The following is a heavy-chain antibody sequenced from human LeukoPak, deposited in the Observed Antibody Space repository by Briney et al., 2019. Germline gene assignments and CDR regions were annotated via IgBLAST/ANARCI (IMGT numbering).Heavy chain of an antibody. Sequence: SETLSLTCTVSGGSISSYYWSWIRQPPGKGLEWIGYIYYSGSTNYNPSLKSRVTISVDTSKNQFSLKLSSVTAADTAVYYCARVPREDDFWSGYYGPDYYYYMDVWGKGTTVTVSS. CDR2: IYYSGST. CDR3: ARVPREDDFWSGYYGPDYYYYMDV. D-gene: IGHD3-3*01. CDR1: GGSISSYY. J-gene: IGHJ6*03. V-gene: IGHV4-59*01.